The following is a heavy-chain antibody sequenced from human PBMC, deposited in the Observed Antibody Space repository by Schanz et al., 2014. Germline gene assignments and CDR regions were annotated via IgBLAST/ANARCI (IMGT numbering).Heavy chain of an antibody. CDR3: ARENLYSSNWYVGGGYYYGMDV. CDR1: GFTFSNFA. V-gene: IGHV3-66*01. J-gene: IGHJ6*02. D-gene: IGHD6-13*01. CDR2: IYGGGTT. Sequence: EVQLVESGGGLVQPGGSLRLSCAASGFTFSNFAIHWVRQAPGKGLEWVAVIYGGGTTYYADSVKGRFTISRDSSRNTLYLQMNSLRAEDTAVYYCARENLYSSNWYVGGGYYYGMDVWGQGTTVTVSS.